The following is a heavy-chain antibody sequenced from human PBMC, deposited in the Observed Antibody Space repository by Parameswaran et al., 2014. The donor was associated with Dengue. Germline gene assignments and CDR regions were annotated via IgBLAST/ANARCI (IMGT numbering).Heavy chain of an antibody. CDR3: ARDAIFGEFDP. D-gene: IGHD3-10*01. V-gene: IGHV4-61*02. J-gene: IGHJ5*02. Sequence: GKGLEWIGRVYTSGSTNYNPSLMSRVTISTDTSKNQFSLKLSSVTAADTAVYYCARDAIFGEFDPWGQGTLVTVSS. CDR2: VYTSGST.